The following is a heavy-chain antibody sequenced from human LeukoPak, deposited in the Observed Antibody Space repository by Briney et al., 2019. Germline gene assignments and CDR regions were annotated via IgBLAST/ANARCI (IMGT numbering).Heavy chain of an antibody. CDR2: INPSGGSA. D-gene: IGHD3-10*01. CDR3: AREDYFASGGTSY. J-gene: IGHJ4*02. CDR1: GGTFSSYA. Sequence: ASVKVSCKASGGTFSSYAISWVRQAPGQGLEWTGIINPSGGSATYAQKFQGRVTMTRDTSTSTVYMELSGLRSEDTAVYYCAREDYFASGGTSYWGQGSLVTVSS. V-gene: IGHV1-46*01.